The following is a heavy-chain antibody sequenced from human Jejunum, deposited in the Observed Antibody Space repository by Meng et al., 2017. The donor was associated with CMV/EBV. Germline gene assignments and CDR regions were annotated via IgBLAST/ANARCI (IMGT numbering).Heavy chain of an antibody. J-gene: IGHJ4*02. D-gene: IGHD3-16*01. V-gene: IGHV4-31*03. CDR2: IYSSRTT. CDR3: ARGTEAKPFEF. CDR1: RGSISSGGYY. Sequence: CTVSRGSISSGGYYWSWIRQHTGEGLEWLGYIYSSRTTFYNPSLKSRVIISLDTSKSHLSLRLTSVTAADTALYFCARGTEAKPFEFWGQGTLVTVSS.